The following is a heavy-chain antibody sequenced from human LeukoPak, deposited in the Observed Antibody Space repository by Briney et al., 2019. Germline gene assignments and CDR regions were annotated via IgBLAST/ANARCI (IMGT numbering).Heavy chain of an antibody. J-gene: IGHJ4*02. D-gene: IGHD6-6*01. CDR3: ARGPNSNWSGLDF. CDR2: ISPTGSTT. V-gene: IGHV3-74*01. CDR1: GFSFSGHW. Sequence: GGSLRLSCTASGFSFSGHWMHWAHQLPGKGLVWVSRISPTGSTTSYADSVKGRFTVSRDNAKNTLYLQVNNLRAEDTAVYYCARGPNSNWSGLDFWGQGTLLTVSS.